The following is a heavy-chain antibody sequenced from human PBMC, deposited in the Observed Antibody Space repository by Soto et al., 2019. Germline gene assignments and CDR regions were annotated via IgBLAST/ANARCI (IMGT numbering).Heavy chain of an antibody. CDR3: VSQRTTVITQAYFDY. V-gene: IGHV4-59*08. CDR2: INHSGST. J-gene: IGHJ4*02. Sequence: SETLSLTCAVSGGSISSYYWSWIRQPPGKGLEWIGEINHSGSTNYNPSLKSRVTISVDTSKNQFSLNLNSVTASDTAVYFCVSQRTTVITQAYFDYWGPGALVTVSS. D-gene: IGHD4-4*01. CDR1: GGSISSYY.